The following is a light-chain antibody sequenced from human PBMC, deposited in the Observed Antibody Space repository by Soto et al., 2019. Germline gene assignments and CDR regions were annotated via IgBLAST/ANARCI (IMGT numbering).Light chain of an antibody. J-gene: IGKJ4*01. CDR1: QDIRSY. CDR3: QQVHDYPIT. CDR2: GAS. Sequence: DIPLTQSPSFLSASVGDRVTVTCRSSQDIRSYLAWYQQKPGKAPKVLIYGASTLQSGVPPRFGGSGSGTVFTLTISSLQPEDFANYFCQQVHDYPITFGGGTKVEIK. V-gene: IGKV1-9*01.